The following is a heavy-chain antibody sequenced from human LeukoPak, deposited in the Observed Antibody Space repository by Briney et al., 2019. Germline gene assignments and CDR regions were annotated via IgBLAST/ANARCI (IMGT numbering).Heavy chain of an antibody. CDR2: TSGSGGST. CDR3: ARDDSSGPAINY. CDR1: GFTFSSYA. D-gene: IGHD3-22*01. J-gene: IGHJ4*02. Sequence: GGSLRLSCAASGFTFSSYAMSWVRQAPGKGLEWVSATSGSGGSTYYADSVKGRFTISRDNAKNSLYLQMNSLRDEDTAVYYCARDDSSGPAINYWGQGTLDTVSS. V-gene: IGHV3-23*01.